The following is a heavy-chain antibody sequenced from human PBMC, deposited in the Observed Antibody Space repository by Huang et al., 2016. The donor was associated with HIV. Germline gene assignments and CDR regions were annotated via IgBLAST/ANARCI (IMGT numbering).Heavy chain of an antibody. J-gene: IGHJ6*02. D-gene: IGHD2-15*01. V-gene: IGHV1-2*02. Sequence: QVQLVQSGAEVKKPGASVKVSCKASGYTFTGYYMHWVRQAPGQGLEGMGWSNPKRGGKNYAQKFKGRVTMTRDTSISTAYMELSRLRSDDTAVYYCAREVVSATGYYYYGMDVWGQGTTVTVSS. CDR2: SNPKRGGK. CDR3: AREVVSATGYYYYGMDV. CDR1: GYTFTGYY.